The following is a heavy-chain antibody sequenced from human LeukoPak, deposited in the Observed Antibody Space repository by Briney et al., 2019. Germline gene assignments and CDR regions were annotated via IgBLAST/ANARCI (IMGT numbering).Heavy chain of an antibody. CDR3: ARDNSWDGATYYFDY. V-gene: IGHV4-59*12. CDR2: IYYSGST. CDR1: GGSIYSYY. J-gene: IGHJ4*02. Sequence: SETLSLTCTVSGGSIYSYYWSYIRQPPGKGLEWIGYIYYSGSTYYNPSLKSRVTISVDRSKNQFSLKLSSVTAADTAVYYCARDNSWDGATYYFDYWGQGTLVTVSS. D-gene: IGHD1-26*01.